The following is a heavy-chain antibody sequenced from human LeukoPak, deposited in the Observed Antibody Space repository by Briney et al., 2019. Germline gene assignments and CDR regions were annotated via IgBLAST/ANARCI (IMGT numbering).Heavy chain of an antibody. CDR2: IYYSGST. J-gene: IGHJ4*02. V-gene: IGHV4-39*07. D-gene: IGHD3-16*01. CDR3: ARDTSLGDY. CDR1: GVSMSSSSYY. Sequence: SETLSLTCTVSGVSMSSSSYYWGWLRQPPGKGLEGIGSIYYSGSTYYNPSLKSRVTISGDTSKNQFSLKLSSVTAADTAVYYCARDTSLGDYWGQGTLVTVSS.